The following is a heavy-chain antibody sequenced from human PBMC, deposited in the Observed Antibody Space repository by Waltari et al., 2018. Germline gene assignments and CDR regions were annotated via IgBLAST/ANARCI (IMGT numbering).Heavy chain of an antibody. J-gene: IGHJ3*02. D-gene: IGHD3-3*01. V-gene: IGHV1-18*01. CDR3: ARDNARYYDFWSGSWKDSPSDAFDI. CDR1: GYTFTSYG. CDR2: ISAYNGNT. Sequence: QVQLVQSGAEVKKPGASVKVSCKASGYTFTSYGLSWVRQAPGQGLEWMGWISAYNGNTNYAQKLQGRVTMTTDTSTSTAYMELRSLRSDDTAVYYCARDNARYYDFWSGSWKDSPSDAFDIWGQGTMVTVSS.